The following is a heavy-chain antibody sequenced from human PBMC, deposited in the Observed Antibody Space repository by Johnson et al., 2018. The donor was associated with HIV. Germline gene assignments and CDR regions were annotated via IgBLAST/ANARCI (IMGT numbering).Heavy chain of an antibody. CDR3: ARENDAFDI. CDR1: GFTFSSYA. J-gene: IGHJ3*02. V-gene: IGHV3-30*04. Sequence: QVQLVESGGGVVQPGRSLRLSCAASGFTFSSYAMYWVRQAPGKGLEWVADISYDGSNKYYADSVKGRFTISRDNSKNTLYLQMNSLRAEDTAVYYCARENDAFDIWGQGTMVTVSS. CDR2: ISYDGSNK.